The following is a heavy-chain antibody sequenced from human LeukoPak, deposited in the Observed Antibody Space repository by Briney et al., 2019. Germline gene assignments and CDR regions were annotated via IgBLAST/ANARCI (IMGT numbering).Heavy chain of an antibody. D-gene: IGHD1-26*01. J-gene: IGHJ5*02. CDR1: GFTFSSYW. CDR3: AKGGPFSGSYGNWFDP. Sequence: GGSLRLSCAASGFTFSSYWMHWVRQAPGKGLVWVSRIKSDGTTTRYEDSVKGPFTISRDNAKNTLYLQMNSLRAEDTAVYYCAKGGPFSGSYGNWFDPWGQGTLVTVSS. CDR2: IKSDGTTT. V-gene: IGHV3-74*01.